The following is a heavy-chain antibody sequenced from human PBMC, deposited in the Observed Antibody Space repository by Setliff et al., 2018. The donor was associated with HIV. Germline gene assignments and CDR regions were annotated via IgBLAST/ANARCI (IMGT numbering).Heavy chain of an antibody. D-gene: IGHD3-3*01. CDR2: VFSTGSL. CDR1: GVSISSSRFH. J-gene: IGHJ6*03. V-gene: IGHV4-39*02. Sequence: SETLSLTCSVSGVSISSSRFHWAWIRQSPGKGLEWIGSVFSTGSLYYNPSLRGRITISIDASENHFTLRLTSVTAEDTALYFCAAYFDFWSGYGLRGVVPCMDVWGKGTTVTVSS. CDR3: AAYFDFWSGYGLRGVVPCMDV.